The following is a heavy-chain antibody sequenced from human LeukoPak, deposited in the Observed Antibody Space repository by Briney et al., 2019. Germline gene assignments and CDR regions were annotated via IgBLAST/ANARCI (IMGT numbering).Heavy chain of an antibody. V-gene: IGHV1-2*02. CDR2: INPNSGGT. J-gene: IGHJ3*02. CDR1: GYTFTGYY. Sequence: ASVKPSCKASGYTFTGYYMHWVRQSPGQGLEWMGWINPNSGGTNYAQKFQGRVTMTRDTSISTAYMELSRLRSDDTAVYYCARDLGTLLWFGDPIPNFGIWGQGTMGTVSS. CDR3: ARDLGTLLWFGDPIPNFGI. D-gene: IGHD3-10*01.